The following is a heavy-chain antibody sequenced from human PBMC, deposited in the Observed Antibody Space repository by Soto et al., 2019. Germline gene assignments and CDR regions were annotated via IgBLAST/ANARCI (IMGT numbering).Heavy chain of an antibody. Sequence: VQLVESGVEVKNPGASVRVCCKASAYPFTSYGISWVRQAPGQGLEWMGWISVYNGNTNYAREFQGRVTLTTDTSTSTAYMELRSLRSDDTAVYYCARGFLSVLPYYYYGLDVWGQGTTVIVSS. CDR1: AYPFTSYG. CDR2: ISVYNGNT. D-gene: IGHD2-15*01. J-gene: IGHJ6*02. V-gene: IGHV1-18*01. CDR3: ARGFLSVLPYYYYGLDV.